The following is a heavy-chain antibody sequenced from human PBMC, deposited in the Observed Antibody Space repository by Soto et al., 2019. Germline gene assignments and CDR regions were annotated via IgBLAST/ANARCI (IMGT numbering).Heavy chain of an antibody. CDR3: AKPMTIFGVVIAPAGYYYYGMDV. CDR1: GFTFSSYA. CDR2: ISGSGGST. D-gene: IGHD3-3*01. Sequence: GGSLRLSCAASGFTFSSYAMSWVRQAPGKGLEWVSAISGSGGSTYYADSVKGRFTISRDNSKNTLYLQINSLRAEDTAVYYCAKPMTIFGVVIAPAGYYYYGMDVWGQGTTVTVSS. J-gene: IGHJ6*02. V-gene: IGHV3-23*01.